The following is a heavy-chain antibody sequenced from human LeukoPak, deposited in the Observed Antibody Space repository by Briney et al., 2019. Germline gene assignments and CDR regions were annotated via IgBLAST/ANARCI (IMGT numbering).Heavy chain of an antibody. CDR3: ARQLPTAAADTRGYFDY. J-gene: IGHJ4*02. CDR1: GGSISTISSSTYY. CDR2: LFYGENS. Sequence: SETLSLTCTVSGGSISTISSSTYYLGWIRQAPGKGLEWIGSLFYGENSHYNPSLKSRATLSVDTSNDQFSLKLTSVTAADAAVYFCARQLPTAAADTRGYFDYWGQGTVVTVSS. V-gene: IGHV4-39*01. D-gene: IGHD6-25*01.